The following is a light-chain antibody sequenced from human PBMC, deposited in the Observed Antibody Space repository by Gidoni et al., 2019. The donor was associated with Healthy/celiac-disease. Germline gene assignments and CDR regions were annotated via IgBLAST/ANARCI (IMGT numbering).Light chain of an antibody. V-gene: IGKV1-33*01. Sequence: DIQMNQSPSSLSASVGDRVTITCQASQDISNYLNWYQQKPGKAPKLLIYDASNLETGVPSRFSGSGSGTDFTFTISSLQPEDIATYYCQQYDNLPTFGQGTKVEIK. CDR2: DAS. J-gene: IGKJ1*01. CDR1: QDISNY. CDR3: QQYDNLPT.